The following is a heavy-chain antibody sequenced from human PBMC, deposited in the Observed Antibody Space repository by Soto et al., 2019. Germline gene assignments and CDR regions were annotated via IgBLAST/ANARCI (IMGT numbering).Heavy chain of an antibody. J-gene: IGHJ6*03. CDR3: AKNEQEYQLLNYNYYYYMDV. V-gene: IGHV3-23*01. D-gene: IGHD2-2*01. Sequence: GSLRLSCAASGFTFSSYVMSWVRQAPGKGLEWVSGISDSGGGTYYADSVKGRFTISRDNSKKTLYLQKNSLRAEDTAVYYCAKNEQEYQLLNYNYYYYMDVWGKGTTVTVSS. CDR1: GFTFSSYV. CDR2: ISDSGGGT.